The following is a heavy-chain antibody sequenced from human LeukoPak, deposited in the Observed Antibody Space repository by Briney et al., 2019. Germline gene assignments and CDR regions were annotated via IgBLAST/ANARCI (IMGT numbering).Heavy chain of an antibody. CDR2: IRDSGHST. Sequence: GGSLRLSRAASGFTFSSYAMSWVRQAPGKGLEWVSAIRDSGHSTYYADSVKGRFTISRDNSKNTLYLHMNSLRAEDTAVYYCARDSWDYFDHWGQGTLVTVSS. CDR3: ARDSWDYFDH. V-gene: IGHV3-23*01. D-gene: IGHD2-15*01. CDR1: GFTFSSYA. J-gene: IGHJ4*02.